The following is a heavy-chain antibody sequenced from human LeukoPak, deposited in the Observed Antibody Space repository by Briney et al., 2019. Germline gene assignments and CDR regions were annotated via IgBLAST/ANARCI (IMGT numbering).Heavy chain of an antibody. CDR1: GFTFSSYS. V-gene: IGHV3-48*01. CDR3: ARGVGSSWYDY. D-gene: IGHD6-13*01. J-gene: IGHJ4*02. Sequence: GGSLRLSCAASGFTFSSYSMNWVRQAPGKGLEWVSYISSSSSTIYYADSVKGRFTISRDNAKNSLYLQMNSLRAEDTAVYYCARGVGSSWYDYWGQGTLVTVSS. CDR2: ISSSSSTI.